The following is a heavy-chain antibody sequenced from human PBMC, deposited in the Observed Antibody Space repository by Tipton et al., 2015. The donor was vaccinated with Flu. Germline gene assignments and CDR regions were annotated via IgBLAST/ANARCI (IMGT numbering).Heavy chain of an antibody. CDR1: GDSISRYS. Sequence: TLSLTCTVSGDSISRYSWSWIRQPAGKGLEWIGRIYTSGITRYNPSLKSRVTMSVDASENPFSLRLNSLTAADTAVYYCARISPHATVTNDAFDVWGQGTAVTVSS. D-gene: IGHD4-11*01. CDR3: ARISPHATVTNDAFDV. CDR2: IYTSGIT. J-gene: IGHJ3*01. V-gene: IGHV4-4*07.